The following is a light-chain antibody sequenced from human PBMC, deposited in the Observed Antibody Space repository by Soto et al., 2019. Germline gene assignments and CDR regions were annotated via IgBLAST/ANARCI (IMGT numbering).Light chain of an antibody. CDR2: AES. V-gene: IGKV1-39*01. CDR1: QGISTY. CDR3: QQSYSTPLT. J-gene: IGKJ4*01. Sequence: DIQMTQSPSSLSASVGDTVTITCRASQGISTYLNWYLQKPGKAPKCLIYAESSLQRGVPSRFSGSGSGTDFTLTISSLQPEDFATYYCQQSYSTPLTFGGGTRVDIK.